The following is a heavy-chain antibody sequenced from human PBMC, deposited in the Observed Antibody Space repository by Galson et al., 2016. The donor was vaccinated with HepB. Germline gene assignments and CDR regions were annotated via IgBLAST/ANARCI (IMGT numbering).Heavy chain of an antibody. D-gene: IGHD3/OR15-3a*01. CDR2: IGVSSSYT. J-gene: IGHJ2*01. CDR3: HSFSLDPHFDL. Sequence: SLRLSCAASGFPFHKYNVNWIRQAPGKGLEWVSSIGVSSSYTYHAESVAGRLGISRDTAKQSIFLHMSDLRTEDTARYFCHSFSLDPHFDLWGPGTLVAVSS. CDR1: GFPFHKYN. V-gene: IGHV3-21*01.